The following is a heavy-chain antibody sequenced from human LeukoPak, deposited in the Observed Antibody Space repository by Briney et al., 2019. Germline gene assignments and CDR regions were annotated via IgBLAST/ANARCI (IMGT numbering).Heavy chain of an antibody. CDR3: ARWSIVVAYDLFDY. V-gene: IGHV4-30-4*08. CDR1: GGSISSGDYY. D-gene: IGHD1-26*01. CDR2: IYYSGST. J-gene: IGHJ4*02. Sequence: PSETLSLTCTVSGGSISSGDYYWSWIRQPPGKGLEWIGYIYYSGSTYYNPSLKSRVTISVDTSKNQFSLKLSSVTAADTAVYYCARWSIVVAYDLFDYWGQGTPLTVSS.